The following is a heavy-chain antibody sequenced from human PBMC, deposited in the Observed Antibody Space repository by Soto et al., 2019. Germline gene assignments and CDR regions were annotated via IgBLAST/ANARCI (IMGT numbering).Heavy chain of an antibody. V-gene: IGHV3-30-3*01. Sequence: QVQLVESGGGVVQPGRSLRLSCAASGFTFSSYAMHWVRQAPGKGLEWEAVISYDGSNKYYADSVKGRFTISRDNSKNTLYLQMNSLRAEDTAVYYCARAVKAQWLMNLDYWGQGTLVTVSS. J-gene: IGHJ4*02. CDR2: ISYDGSNK. CDR1: GFTFSSYA. D-gene: IGHD6-19*01. CDR3: ARAVKAQWLMNLDY.